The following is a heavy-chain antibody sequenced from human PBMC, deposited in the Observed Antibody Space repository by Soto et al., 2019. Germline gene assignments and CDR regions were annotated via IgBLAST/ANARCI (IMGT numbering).Heavy chain of an antibody. CDR1: GDTFGRFT. V-gene: IGHV1-69*13. CDR3: ARDPSTINKLIGVWFDP. Sequence: ASVKVSCKASGDTFGRFTINWVRQAPGQGLEWMGRIKPISDITNYAQRFQGRVTFTADASTSTVYLELSSLRSEDTAMYYCARDPSTINKLIGVWFDPWGQGTLVTVSS. D-gene: IGHD4-4*01. CDR2: IKPISDIT. J-gene: IGHJ5*02.